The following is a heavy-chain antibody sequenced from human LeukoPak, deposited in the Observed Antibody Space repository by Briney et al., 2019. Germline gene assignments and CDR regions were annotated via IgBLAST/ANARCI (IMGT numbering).Heavy chain of an antibody. D-gene: IGHD6-13*01. CDR2: IFYDGAIQ. J-gene: IGHJ6*03. CDR1: GFTFSNYA. Sequence: GGSLRLSCAASGFTFSNYAMHWVRQAPGKGLEWVAVIFYDGAIQYYTDSVKGRFTISRDNSKNTVYLQMNSLRAEDTAVYYCAKQLTFDYYMDVWGKGTTVTVSS. CDR3: AKQLTFDYYMDV. V-gene: IGHV3-30*04.